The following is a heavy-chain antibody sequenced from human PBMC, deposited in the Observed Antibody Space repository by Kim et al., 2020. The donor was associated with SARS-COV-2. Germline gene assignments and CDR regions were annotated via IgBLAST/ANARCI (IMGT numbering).Heavy chain of an antibody. CDR1: GYTFTSYD. CDR2: MNPNSGNT. J-gene: IGHJ6*02. V-gene: IGHV1-8*01. Sequence: ASVKVSCKASGYTFTSYDINWVRQATGQGLEWMGWMNPNSGNTGYAQKFQGRVTMTRNTSISTAYMELSSLRSEDTAVYYCARGLNQLLYYYYYYGMDVWGQGTTVTVSS. CDR3: ARGLNQLLYYYYYYGMDV. D-gene: IGHD2-2*01.